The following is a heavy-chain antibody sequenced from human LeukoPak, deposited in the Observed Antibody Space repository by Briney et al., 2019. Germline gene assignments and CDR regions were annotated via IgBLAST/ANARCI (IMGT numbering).Heavy chain of an antibody. V-gene: IGHV1-46*01. Sequence: ASVKVSCKASGYTFTSYYMHWVRQAPGQGLEWMGIINPSGGSTSYAQKFQGRVTMTRDTSTSTVYTELSSLSSEDTAVYYGARGGRERYSSGWTDAFDIWGQGTMVTVSS. CDR1: GYTFTSYY. CDR2: INPSGGST. D-gene: IGHD6-19*01. J-gene: IGHJ3*02. CDR3: ARGGRERYSSGWTDAFDI.